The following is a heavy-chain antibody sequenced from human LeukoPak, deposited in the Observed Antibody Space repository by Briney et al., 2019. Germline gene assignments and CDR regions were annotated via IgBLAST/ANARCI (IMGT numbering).Heavy chain of an antibody. J-gene: IGHJ3*02. V-gene: IGHV1-18*01. Sequence: GASVKVSCKASGYSFTSYGISWVRQAPGQGLEWMGWISADNGNRNYAQNFQGRVTMTTDTSTSTAYMDLRSLRSDDTAVYYRARDAGPASGDAFDIWGQGTMVTVSS. CDR1: GYSFTSYG. CDR3: ARDAGPASGDAFDI. CDR2: ISADNGNR. D-gene: IGHD6-13*01.